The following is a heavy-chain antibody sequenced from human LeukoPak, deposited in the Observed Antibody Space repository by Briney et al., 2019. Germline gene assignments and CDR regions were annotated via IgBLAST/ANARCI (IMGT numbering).Heavy chain of an antibody. CDR2: INPNSGGT. V-gene: IGHV1-2*02. Sequence: ASVKVSCKASGYTFTGYYMHWVRQAPGQGLEWMGWINPNSGGTNYAQKFQGRVTMTRDTSISTAYMELSRLRSDDTAVYYCARGPLYCSSTSCPYYYYYYMDVWGKGTTVTVSS. CDR1: GYTFTGYY. CDR3: ARGPLYCSSTSCPYYYYYYMDV. J-gene: IGHJ6*03. D-gene: IGHD2-2*01.